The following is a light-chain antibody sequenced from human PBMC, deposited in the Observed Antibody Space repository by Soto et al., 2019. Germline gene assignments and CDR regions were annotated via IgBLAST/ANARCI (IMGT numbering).Light chain of an antibody. CDR2: YDD. CDR3: AAWDDSLNAVV. CDR1: SSNIGNNA. J-gene: IGLJ2*01. V-gene: IGLV1-36*01. Sequence: QSVLTQPPSVSEAPRQRVTISCSGSSSNIGNNAVNWYQHLPGKAPKLLIYYDDLLPSGVSDRFSGSKSGNSASLAISGLQSEDGADYYCAAWDDSLNAVVFGGGTKLTVL.